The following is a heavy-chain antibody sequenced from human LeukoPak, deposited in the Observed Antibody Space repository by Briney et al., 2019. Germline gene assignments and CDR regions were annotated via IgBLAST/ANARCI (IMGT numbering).Heavy chain of an antibody. J-gene: IGHJ6*02. CDR1: GFTFGSYE. D-gene: IGHD3-10*01. Sequence: PGGSLRLSCTPSGFTFGSYEMHWVRQAPGKGLEWVSYITSSGRTIYYANSVKGRFTISRDNAKNSLYLQMNSLRAEDTAVYYCVAHDGSGSYWGYYYYGMDVWGQGTTVTVSS. CDR3: VAHDGSGSYWGYYYYGMDV. CDR2: ITSSGRTI. V-gene: IGHV3-48*03.